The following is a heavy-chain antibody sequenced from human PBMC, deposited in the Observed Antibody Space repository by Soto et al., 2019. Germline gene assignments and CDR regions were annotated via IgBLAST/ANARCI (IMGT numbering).Heavy chain of an antibody. CDR3: ASRDPGTSVDY. V-gene: IGHV4-4*02. D-gene: IGHD1-7*01. Sequence: QVQLQEWGPGLVKPSGTMSLTCAVSGGSFTSNNWWTWVRQPPGQGLEWIGEIYRTGSTNYNPSLKSRVTMSLDKSENQFSLKVTSLTAADTAVYYCASRDPGTSVDYWGQGTLVTVSS. CDR1: GGSFTSNNW. J-gene: IGHJ4*02. CDR2: IYRTGST.